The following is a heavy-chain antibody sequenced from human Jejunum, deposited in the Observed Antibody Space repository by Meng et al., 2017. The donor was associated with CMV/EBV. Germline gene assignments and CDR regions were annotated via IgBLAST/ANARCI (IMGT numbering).Heavy chain of an antibody. J-gene: IGHJ4*02. Sequence: RHSCAASGFTFSSYAMNWGRKAPGKGLEWVSGIRGDDGSTFYAGSVKGRLTISRDNSKNTLYLQMNSLRAEDTAVYYCAKATDFDYWGQGTLVTVSS. CDR2: IRGDDGST. CDR3: AKATDFDY. CDR1: GFTFSSYA. D-gene: IGHD4-11*01. V-gene: IGHV3-23*01.